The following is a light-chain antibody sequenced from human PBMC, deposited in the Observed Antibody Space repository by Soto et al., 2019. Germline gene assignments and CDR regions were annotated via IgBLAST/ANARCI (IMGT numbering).Light chain of an antibody. CDR3: MQALKPPYT. CDR2: LGS. V-gene: IGKV2-28*01. J-gene: IGKJ2*01. CDR1: QSLLYENGYTY. Sequence: DIVMTQSPLSLPVTPGEPASISCRSSQSLLYENGYTYFDWDVQKTGQPPQLLIYLGSNRPSGVPDRFSDSVSGTDITLKISRVETEDGGVYYCMQALKPPYTFGQGTKLEIK.